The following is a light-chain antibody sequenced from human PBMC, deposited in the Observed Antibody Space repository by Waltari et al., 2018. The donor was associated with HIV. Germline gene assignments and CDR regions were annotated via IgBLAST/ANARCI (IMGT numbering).Light chain of an antibody. CDR3: GAYTFSNIPL. J-gene: IGLJ3*02. Sequence: QSALSQPSPVSCSPRPSIPISCFGTSPDLCTFDFVSWYQQYAGKAPRLLIYDVNVRSSGVSNRFSGSKSGDMASLTISGLQTEDEADYYCGAYTFSNIPLFGGGTKLTVL. V-gene: IGLV2-14*03. CDR2: DVN. CDR1: SPDLCTFDF.